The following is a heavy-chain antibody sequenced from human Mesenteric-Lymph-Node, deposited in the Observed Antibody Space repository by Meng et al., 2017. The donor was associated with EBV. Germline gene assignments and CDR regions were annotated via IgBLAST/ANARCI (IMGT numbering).Heavy chain of an antibody. Sequence: QGQLGGLGGGLGKRGGALRLACAASGFTFSDYYMSWIRQAPEKGLEWVSYISSSGSTIYYADSVKGRFTISRDNGQNSLYLQMNSLRAEDTAVYYCARVRRGVVAATRYFDLWGRGTLVTVSS. D-gene: IGHD2-15*01. CDR2: ISSSGSTI. J-gene: IGHJ2*01. V-gene: IGHV3-11*01. CDR3: ARVRRGVVAATRYFDL. CDR1: GFTFSDYY.